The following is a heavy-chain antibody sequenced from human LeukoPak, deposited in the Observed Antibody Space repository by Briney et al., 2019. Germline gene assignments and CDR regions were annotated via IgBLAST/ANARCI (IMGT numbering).Heavy chain of an antibody. J-gene: IGHJ4*02. CDR3: ARHTVSRAGGDFDY. Sequence: PSETLSLTCTVSGGPISDYYWSWIRQPPGKGLERIAYIHNNGNTNSNPPLKSRVTISIDTSKNQFSLKLTSVTAADTAVYYCARHTVSRAGGDFDYWGQGTLVTVSS. CDR2: IHNNGNT. V-gene: IGHV4-59*08. CDR1: GGPISDYY. D-gene: IGHD2-8*01.